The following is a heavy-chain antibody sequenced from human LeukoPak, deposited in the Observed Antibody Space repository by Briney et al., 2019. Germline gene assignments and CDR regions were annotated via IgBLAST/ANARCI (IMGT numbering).Heavy chain of an antibody. CDR3: AREGSLHHSGDHYLSWFDP. CDR2: ISAYNGNT. D-gene: IGHD2-15*01. Sequence: GASVKVSCKTSGFTFNTYGIAWVRQAPGQGLEWMGWISAYNGNTNYAQNLQDRVTMTTDTSTTTAYMELRGLRSDDTAVYYRAREGSLHHSGDHYLSWFDPWGQGTLVTVSS. J-gene: IGHJ5*02. CDR1: GFTFNTYG. V-gene: IGHV1-18*01.